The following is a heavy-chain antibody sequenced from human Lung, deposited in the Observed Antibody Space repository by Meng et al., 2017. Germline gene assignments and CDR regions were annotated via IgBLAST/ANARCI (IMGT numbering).Heavy chain of an antibody. CDR3: VRRTYSSGWYFDY. CDR2: IIDSGST. D-gene: IGHD6-19*01. CDR1: GGPVRGYY. V-gene: IGHV4-34*12. Sequence: WEEGRLKRSASHSLACAVCGGPVRGYYWSWIHQRPGKGLEWIGEIIDSGSTNYNPSLKSRVTISVDTSKNQFSLRVTSVTAADRAVYYCVRRTYSSGWYFDYWGQGTLVTVSS. J-gene: IGHJ4*02.